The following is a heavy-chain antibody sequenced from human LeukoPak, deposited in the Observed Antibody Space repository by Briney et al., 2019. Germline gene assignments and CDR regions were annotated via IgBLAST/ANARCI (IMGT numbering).Heavy chain of an antibody. J-gene: IGHJ4*02. CDR3: ARGQWSSSSSSSARYYFDY. CDR1: GGIFSSYA. Sequence: GASVKVSCKASGGIFSSYAISWVRLAPGQGLEWVGGAITMFGTTDYAQKLQGRVSTTTDETTGTAYMEMSSARNEGTRVYFCARGQWSSSSSSSARYYFDYGGQGTLVTVSS. CDR2: AITMFGTT. V-gene: IGHV1-69*05. D-gene: IGHD6-6*01.